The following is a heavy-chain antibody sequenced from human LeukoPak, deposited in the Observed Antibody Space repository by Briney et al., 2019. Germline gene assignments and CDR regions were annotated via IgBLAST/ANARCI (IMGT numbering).Heavy chain of an antibody. J-gene: IGHJ5*02. D-gene: IGHD3-10*01. CDR1: GFTFSNYG. CDR3: ARDLLAEYYYGLGSYPNWFDP. Sequence: GGSLRLSCAASGFTFSNYGMHWVRQAPGKGLEWVAFIRYDGSNKYYADSVKGRFTISRDNSKNTLYLQMNSLRAEDTAVYYCARDLLAEYYYGLGSYPNWFDPWGQGTLVTVSS. CDR2: IRYDGSNK. V-gene: IGHV3-30*02.